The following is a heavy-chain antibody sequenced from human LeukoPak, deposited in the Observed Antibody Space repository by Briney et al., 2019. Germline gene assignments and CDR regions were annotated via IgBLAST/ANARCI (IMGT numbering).Heavy chain of an antibody. CDR3: ASREGLKHYCSSTSCPLDI. CDR1: GFTFSDYY. Sequence: GGSLRLSCAASGFTFSDYYMSWIRQAPGKGLEWVSYISSSGSTIYYADSVKGRFTISRDNAKNSLYLQMNSLRAEDTAVYYCASREGLKHYCSSTSCPLDIWGQGTMVTVSS. D-gene: IGHD2-2*01. CDR2: ISSSGSTI. V-gene: IGHV3-11*04. J-gene: IGHJ3*02.